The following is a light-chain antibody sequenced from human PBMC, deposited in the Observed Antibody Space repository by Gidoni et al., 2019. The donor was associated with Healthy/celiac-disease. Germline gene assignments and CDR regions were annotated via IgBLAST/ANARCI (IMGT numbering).Light chain of an antibody. CDR1: QSVTSY. CDR2: DAS. J-gene: IGKJ5*01. CDR3: RQRSNWPPIT. Sequence: ELVLSQSPATLSSSPGERATLSCRASQSVTSYLAWYQQKPGQAPRLLIYDASNRATGTPARFSGSGSGTDFTLTISSLEPEDFAVYYCRQRSNWPPITFXQXTRLEIK. V-gene: IGKV3-11*01.